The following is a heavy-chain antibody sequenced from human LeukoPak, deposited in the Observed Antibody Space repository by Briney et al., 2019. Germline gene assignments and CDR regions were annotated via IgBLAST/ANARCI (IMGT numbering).Heavy chain of an antibody. Sequence: SETLSLTCTVSGGSISSGSYYWSWIRQPPGKGLEWIGSIYYSGSTYYNPSLKSRVTISVDTSKNQFSLKLSSVTAADTAVYYCARHRVVPAAIGTGGGNWFDPWGQGTLVTVSS. CDR1: GGSISSGSYY. V-gene: IGHV4-39*01. J-gene: IGHJ5*02. D-gene: IGHD2-2*02. CDR3: ARHRVVPAAIGTGGGNWFDP. CDR2: IYYSGST.